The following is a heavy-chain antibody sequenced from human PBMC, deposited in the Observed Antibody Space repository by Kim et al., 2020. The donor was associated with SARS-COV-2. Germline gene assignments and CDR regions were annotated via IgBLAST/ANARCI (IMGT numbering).Heavy chain of an antibody. CDR3: AREVSLVTYAFDI. J-gene: IGHJ3*02. CDR1: GGSISSYY. V-gene: IGHV4-59*13. D-gene: IGHD4-4*01. Sequence: SETLSLTCTVSGGSISSYYWSWIRQPPGKGLEWIGYIYYSGSTNYNPSLKSRVTISVDTSKNQFSLKLSSVTAADTAVYYCAREVSLVTYAFDIWGQGTMVTVSS. CDR2: IYYSGST.